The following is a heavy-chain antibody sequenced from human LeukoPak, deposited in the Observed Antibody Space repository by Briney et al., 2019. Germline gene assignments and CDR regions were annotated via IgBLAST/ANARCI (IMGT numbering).Heavy chain of an antibody. CDR1: GGPIGSASYY. V-gene: IGHV4-39*01. CDR2: IYYSGGT. J-gene: IGHJ6*03. D-gene: IGHD2-21*01. Sequence: SETLSLTCSVSGGPIGSASYYWGWIRQPPGKGLEWIGTIYYSGGTSYNPSLKSRVTISVDTSENQFSLKLRSVTAADTAVYYCARHGRDAYYYYYYMDVWGIGTTVTVSS. CDR3: ARHGRDAYYYYYYMDV.